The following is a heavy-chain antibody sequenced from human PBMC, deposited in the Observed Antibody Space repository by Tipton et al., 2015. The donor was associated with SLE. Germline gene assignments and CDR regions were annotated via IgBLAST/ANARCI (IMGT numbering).Heavy chain of an antibody. Sequence: LRLSCAASGFTLTNYYMSWIRQSPGKGLEWIGHIDHSGSTHYKPSLKSRVTISIDRSKNQFSLKLTSVTAADTAVYYCARMTTMRDLGFWGQGTLVTVSS. D-gene: IGHD4-17*01. CDR1: GFTLTNYY. CDR3: ARMTTMRDLGF. CDR2: IDHSGST. V-gene: IGHV4-30-2*06. J-gene: IGHJ4*02.